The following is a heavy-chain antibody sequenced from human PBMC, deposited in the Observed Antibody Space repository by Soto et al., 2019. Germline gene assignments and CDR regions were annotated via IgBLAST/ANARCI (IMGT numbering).Heavy chain of an antibody. CDR2: IYWDDDK. J-gene: IGHJ4*02. V-gene: IGHV2-5*02. CDR1: GFSLSTTGVG. CDR3: AYRPSLDWGHFDS. Sequence: QITLKESGPTLVKPTQTLTLTCTFSGFSLSTTGVGVGWIRQPPGKALECLALIYWDDDKRYSPSLTNRLTITKDPSKNQVVLTMTNMHPVDTGTYFCAYRPSLDWGHFDSWGQGTLVTVSS. D-gene: IGHD7-27*01.